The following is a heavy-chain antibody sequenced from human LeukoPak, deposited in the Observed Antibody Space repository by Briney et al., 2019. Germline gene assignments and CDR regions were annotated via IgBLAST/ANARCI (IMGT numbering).Heavy chain of an antibody. V-gene: IGHV3-33*01. J-gene: IGHJ6*02. D-gene: IGHD3-10*01. CDR2: IWYDGSNK. CDR1: GFTFSSYG. CDR3: AREGRWFGELLFNYYYGMDV. Sequence: PGGSLRLSCAASGFTFSSYGMPWVRQAPGKGPEWVAVIWYDGSNKYYADSVKGRFTISRDNSKNTLYLQMNSLRAEDTAVYYCAREGRWFGELLFNYYYGMDVWGQGTTVTVSS.